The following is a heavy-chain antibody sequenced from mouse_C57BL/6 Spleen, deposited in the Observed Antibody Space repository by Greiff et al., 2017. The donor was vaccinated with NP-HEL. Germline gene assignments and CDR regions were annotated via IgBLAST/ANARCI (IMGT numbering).Heavy chain of an antibody. D-gene: IGHD2-3*01. CDR1: GYTFTDYY. CDR3: ARDGHYYFDY. V-gene: IGHV1-76*01. Sequence: VQLQQSGAELVRPGASVKLSCKASGYTFTDYYINWVKQRPGQGLEWIARIYPGSGNTYYNEKFKGKATLTAEKSSSTAYMQLSSLTSEDSAVYFCARDGHYYFDYWGQGTTLTVSS. CDR2: IYPGSGNT. J-gene: IGHJ2*01.